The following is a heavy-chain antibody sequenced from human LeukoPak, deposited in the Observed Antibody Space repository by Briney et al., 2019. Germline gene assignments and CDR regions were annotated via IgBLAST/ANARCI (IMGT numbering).Heavy chain of an antibody. J-gene: IGHJ4*02. CDR1: GYIFTTYW. V-gene: IGHV5-51*01. CDR2: IYPGDSDP. D-gene: IGHD2-15*01. Sequence: GESLKISCRGSGYIFTTYWIGWARQMPGKGLEWMGIIYPGDSDPRYTPSFQGQVTMSADKSINTAYLQWSSLKASDTAMYYCARRQGCSSSSCPPDYWGQGTLVTVSP. CDR3: ARRQGCSSSSCPPDY.